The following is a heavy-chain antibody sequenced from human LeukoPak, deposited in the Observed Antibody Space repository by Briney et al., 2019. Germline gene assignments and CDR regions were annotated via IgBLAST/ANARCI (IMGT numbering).Heavy chain of an antibody. Sequence: SETLSLTCAVYGGSFSGYYWSWIRQPPGKGLECIGEINHSGSTNYNPSLKSRVTISVDKPKNQCSLKLSSVTAADTAVYYCARGLRVHGYSSGGRIETSPWGQGTLVTVSS. CDR1: GGSFSGYY. CDR2: INHSGST. V-gene: IGHV4-34*01. CDR3: ARGLRVHGYSSGGRIETSP. D-gene: IGHD6-19*01. J-gene: IGHJ5*02.